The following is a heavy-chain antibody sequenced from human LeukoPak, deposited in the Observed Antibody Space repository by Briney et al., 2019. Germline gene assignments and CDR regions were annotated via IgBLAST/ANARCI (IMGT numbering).Heavy chain of an antibody. CDR3: ARAQSDYYDSSGYDY. V-gene: IGHV1-18*01. Sequence: GASVKVSCKASGYTFATYGFCWVRQAPGHGLEWMGWISAYNGNTNYAQKLQGRVTMTTDTSTSTAYMELRSLRSDDTAVYYCARAQSDYYDSSGYDYWGQGTLVTVSS. D-gene: IGHD3-22*01. CDR1: GYTFATYG. J-gene: IGHJ4*02. CDR2: ISAYNGNT.